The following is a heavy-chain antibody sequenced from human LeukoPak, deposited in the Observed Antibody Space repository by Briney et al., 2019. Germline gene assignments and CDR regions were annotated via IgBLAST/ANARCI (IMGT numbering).Heavy chain of an antibody. D-gene: IGHD5-12*01. CDR2: IYHSGST. CDR3: ARRFNTVGLFDY. V-gene: IGHV4-38-2*01. Sequence: ASETLSLTCAVSGDSISSNYYWGWIRQPPGKGLEWIGSIYHSGSTYYNPSLKSRVTLSVDTSKNQFSLMLSSVTAADTAVYYCARRFNTVGLFDYWGQGSLVTVSS. J-gene: IGHJ4*02. CDR1: GDSISSNYY.